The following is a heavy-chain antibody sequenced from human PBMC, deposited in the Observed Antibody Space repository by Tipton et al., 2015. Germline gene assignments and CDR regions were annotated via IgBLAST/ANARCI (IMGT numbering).Heavy chain of an antibody. Sequence: TLSLTCTVSGGSFNHSPYYWGWIRQPPGKGLEWIGSIYYSGNTYYNPSLKSRVTISVDTSKNQFSLKLTSVNAADTAVYYCARGGNNWFDPWGQGTLVTVSS. CDR3: ARGGNNWFDP. V-gene: IGHV4-39*07. J-gene: IGHJ5*02. D-gene: IGHD2-15*01. CDR1: GGSFNHSPYY. CDR2: IYYSGNT.